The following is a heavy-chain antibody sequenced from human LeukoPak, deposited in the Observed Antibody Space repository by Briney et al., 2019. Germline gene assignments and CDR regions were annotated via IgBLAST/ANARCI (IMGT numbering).Heavy chain of an antibody. V-gene: IGHV4-39*07. J-gene: IGHJ4*02. Sequence: KPSETLSLTCTVSGGSISSSSYYWGWIRQPPGKGLEWIGNIYYSGSTYYNPSLKSRVTISVDTSKNQFSLKLSSVTAADTAVYYCARVVGQLCLDYWGQGTLVAVSS. CDR3: ARVVGQLCLDY. D-gene: IGHD2-2*01. CDR2: IYYSGST. CDR1: GGSISSSSYY.